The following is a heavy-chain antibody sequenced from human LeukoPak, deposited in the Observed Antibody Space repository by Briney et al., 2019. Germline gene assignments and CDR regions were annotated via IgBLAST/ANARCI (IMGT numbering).Heavy chain of an antibody. V-gene: IGHV1-58*02. CDR1: GFTFTSSA. D-gene: IGHD3-3*01. CDR2: IVVSSGNT. CDR3: AASYYDFWSGYDFDY. J-gene: IGHJ4*02. Sequence: GASVKVSCKASGFTFTSSAMQWVRQARGQRLEWIGWIVVSSGNTNYAQKFQERVTITRDMSTSTAYMELSSLRSEDTAVYYCAASYYDFWSGYDFDYWGQGTLVTVSS.